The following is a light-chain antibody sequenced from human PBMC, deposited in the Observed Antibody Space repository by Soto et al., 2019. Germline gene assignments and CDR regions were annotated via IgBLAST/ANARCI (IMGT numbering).Light chain of an antibody. V-gene: IGLV1-47*01. Sequence: QSVLTQPPSASGTPGQRVTISCSGSTSNIGSSSVYWYQQLPGTAPKVFIYENNRRPSGVPDRFSGSKSGTSASLAISGLRSEDEADYYCATWDDSLSGPVFGGGTQLTVL. CDR3: ATWDDSLSGPV. J-gene: IGLJ2*01. CDR2: ENN. CDR1: TSNIGSSS.